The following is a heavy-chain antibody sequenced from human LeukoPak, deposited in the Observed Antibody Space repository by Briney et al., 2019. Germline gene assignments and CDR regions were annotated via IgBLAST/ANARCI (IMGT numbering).Heavy chain of an antibody. CDR3: ATLIHYDSSDYPSDY. J-gene: IGHJ4*02. V-gene: IGHV3-23*01. CDR2: ITGSGDST. CDR1: GLTFSSYA. D-gene: IGHD3-22*01. Sequence: TGGSLRLSCAASGLTFSSYAMNWVRQTPGKGLDWVSSITGSGDSTYYADSVKGRFTISRDDSKNTLYLQMNSLRAEDTAVYYCATLIHYDSSDYPSDYWGQGTLVTVSS.